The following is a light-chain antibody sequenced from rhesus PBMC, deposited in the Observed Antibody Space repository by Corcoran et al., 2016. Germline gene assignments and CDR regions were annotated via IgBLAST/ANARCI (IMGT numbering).Light chain of an antibody. Sequence: QVILTQSPATLSLSPGERATISCRASEIVSTYLAWYQQKPGQAPRLLSNGASSRATGIPGGFSGRGSGTDFTITISSMEPEDVGRYPCYQHSNGYTFGPGTKLHI. CDR2: GAS. J-gene: IGKJ3*01. CDR1: EIVSTY. CDR3: YQHSNGYT. V-gene: IGKV3-10*01.